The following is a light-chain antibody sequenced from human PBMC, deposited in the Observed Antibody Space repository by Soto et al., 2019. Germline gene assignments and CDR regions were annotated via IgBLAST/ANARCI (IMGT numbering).Light chain of an antibody. Sequence: QSVLTHPPSASGTPGQGVTISCSGSSSKIGSNTVNWYQQLPGTAPKLVIYSNNQRPSGVPDRFSGSKSGTSASLAICGLQSEDEADYYCVAWDDSLNGYVVFGGGTKVTVL. CDR1: SSKIGSNT. V-gene: IGLV1-44*01. CDR3: VAWDDSLNGYVV. CDR2: SNN. J-gene: IGLJ2*01.